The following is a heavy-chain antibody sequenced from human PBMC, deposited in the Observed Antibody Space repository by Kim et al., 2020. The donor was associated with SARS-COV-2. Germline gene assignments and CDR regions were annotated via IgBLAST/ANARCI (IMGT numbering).Heavy chain of an antibody. CDR2: IYYSGST. D-gene: IGHD4-17*01. J-gene: IGHJ4*02. CDR1: GGSISSSSYY. CDR3: ARQDYGDFHFDY. V-gene: IGHV4-39*01. Sequence: SETLSLTCTVSGGSISSSSYYWGWIRQPPGKGLEWIGSIYYSGSTYYNPSLKSRVTISVDTSKNQFSLKLSSVTAADTAVYYCARQDYGDFHFDYWGQGTLVTVSS.